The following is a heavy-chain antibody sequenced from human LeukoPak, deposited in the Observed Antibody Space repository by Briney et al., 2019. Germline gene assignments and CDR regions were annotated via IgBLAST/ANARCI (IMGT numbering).Heavy chain of an antibody. CDR3: ARWIDDSSSSRRYYYYYGIDV. J-gene: IGHJ6*02. Sequence: ASVKVSCKASGYTFNSYYMHWVRQAPGQGLEWMGIINPSGGSTSYAQKFQGRVTMTRDTSTSTVYMELSSLRSEDTAVYYCARWIDDSSSSRRYYYYYGIDVWGQGTTVTVSS. CDR1: GYTFNSYY. V-gene: IGHV1-46*02. D-gene: IGHD6-6*01. CDR2: INPSGGST.